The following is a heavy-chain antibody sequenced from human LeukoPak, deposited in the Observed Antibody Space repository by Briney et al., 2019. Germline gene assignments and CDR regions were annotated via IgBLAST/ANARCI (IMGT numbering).Heavy chain of an antibody. V-gene: IGHV3-13*01. CDR2: IGTAGDT. J-gene: IGHJ4*02. CDR3: ARGRCSGSLYYFDY. D-gene: IGHD3-10*02. Sequence: GGSLRLSCAASGFTFSSYSMNWVRQAPGKGLEWVSAIGTAGDTYYPGSVKGRFTISRENAKNSLYLQMNSLRAGDTAVYYWARGRCSGSLYYFDYWGQGTLVTVSS. CDR1: GFTFSSYS.